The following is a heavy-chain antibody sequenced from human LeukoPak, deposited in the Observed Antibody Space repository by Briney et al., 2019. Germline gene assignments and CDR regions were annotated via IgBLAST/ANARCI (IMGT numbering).Heavy chain of an antibody. J-gene: IGHJ4*02. CDR1: GYTFTGYY. Sequence: ASVKVSCKASGYTFTGYYMHWVRQAPGQGLEWMGWINPNSGGTNYAQKFQGRVTMTRDTSISTAYMELSRLGSDDTAVYYCARSKITMIVVSLHYWGQGTLVTVSS. V-gene: IGHV1-2*02. CDR2: INPNSGGT. CDR3: ARSKITMIVVSLHY. D-gene: IGHD3-22*01.